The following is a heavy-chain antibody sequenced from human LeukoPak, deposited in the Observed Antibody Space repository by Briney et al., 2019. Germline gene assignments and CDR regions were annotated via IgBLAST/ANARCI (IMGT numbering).Heavy chain of an antibody. D-gene: IGHD3-22*01. J-gene: IGHJ4*02. CDR3: ARDRGVPGYYYDSSDYEHFDY. Sequence: PGGSLRLSCAASGFTFSITYMAWVRQAPGKGLEWVGVIYSGGNTYYADSVKGRFTIARDNSKKTLSLQMNNLRVDDTAVYYCARDRGVPGYYYDSSDYEHFDYWGQGTLVTVSS. CDR1: GFTFSITY. V-gene: IGHV3-66*01. CDR2: IYSGGNT.